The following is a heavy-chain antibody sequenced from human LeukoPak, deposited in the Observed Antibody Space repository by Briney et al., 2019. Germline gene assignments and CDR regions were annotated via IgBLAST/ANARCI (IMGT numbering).Heavy chain of an antibody. CDR2: IWYDGSNK. V-gene: IGHV3-33*01. Sequence: GRSLRLSCAASGFTFSSYGMHWVRQAPGKGLEWVAVIWYDGSNKYYADSVKGLFTISRDNSKNTLYLQMNSLRAEDTAVYYCARGNTAMVTWGQGTLVTVSS. CDR3: ARGNTAMVT. J-gene: IGHJ4*02. D-gene: IGHD5-18*01. CDR1: GFTFSSYG.